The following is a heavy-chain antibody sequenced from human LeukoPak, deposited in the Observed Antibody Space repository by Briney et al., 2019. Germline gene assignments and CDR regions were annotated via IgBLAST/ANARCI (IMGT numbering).Heavy chain of an antibody. V-gene: IGHV3-21*01. D-gene: IGHD1-26*01. CDR2: ISSSSSHM. Sequence: PGGSLRLSCAASGFTFNSYSMYWVRQAPGKGLEWVSSISSSSSHMFYADSVKGRFSISRDNANNSLYLQMNSLRAEDTAVYCCVRDSGSSYGYYFLHWGQGTLVTVSS. CDR1: GFTFNSYS. CDR3: VRDSGSSYGYYFLH. J-gene: IGHJ1*01.